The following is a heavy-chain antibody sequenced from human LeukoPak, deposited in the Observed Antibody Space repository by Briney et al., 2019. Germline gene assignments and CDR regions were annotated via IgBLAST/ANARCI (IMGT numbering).Heavy chain of an antibody. J-gene: IGHJ4*02. Sequence: GGSLRLSCAASGFPFSSYAMSWVRQAPGKGLEWVSAISGRGGSTYYADSVKGRFTISRDNSKNTLCLQVNSLRAEDTAVYYWAKFRHVYNPVDYWGQGTLVTVSS. CDR2: ISGRGGST. D-gene: IGHD5-24*01. CDR1: GFPFSSYA. V-gene: IGHV3-23*01. CDR3: AKFRHVYNPVDY.